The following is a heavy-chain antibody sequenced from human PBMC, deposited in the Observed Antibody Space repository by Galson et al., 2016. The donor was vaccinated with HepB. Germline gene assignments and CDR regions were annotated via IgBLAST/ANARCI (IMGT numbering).Heavy chain of an antibody. J-gene: IGHJ4*02. D-gene: IGHD6-13*01. V-gene: IGHV3-23*01. Sequence: SLRLSCAASGFTFSSYAMSWVRQAPGKGLEWVSAISITVSSTYYADSVKGRFTLSRDNSKNTLYLQMNTLRSEDTAIYYCAKRIGAGGQFDYWGQGTLVTVSS. CDR3: AKRIGAGGQFDY. CDR2: ISITVSST. CDR1: GFTFSSYA.